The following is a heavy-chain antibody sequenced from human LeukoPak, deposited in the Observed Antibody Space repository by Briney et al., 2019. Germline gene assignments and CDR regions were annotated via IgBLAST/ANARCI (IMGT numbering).Heavy chain of an antibody. CDR2: ISAYNGNT. Sequence: ASVKVSCKASGYTFTSYGISWVRQAPGQWLEWMGWISAYNGNTNYAQKLQGRVTMTTDTSTSTAYMELRSLRSDDTAVYYCARAKDMIVATYYFDYWGQGTLVTVSS. CDR1: GYTFTSYG. D-gene: IGHD3-22*01. J-gene: IGHJ4*02. V-gene: IGHV1-18*01. CDR3: ARAKDMIVATYYFDY.